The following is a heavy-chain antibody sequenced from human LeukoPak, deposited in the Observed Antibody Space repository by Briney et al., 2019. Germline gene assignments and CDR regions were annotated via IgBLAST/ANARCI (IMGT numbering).Heavy chain of an antibody. CDR2: VFYTGST. V-gene: IGHV4-59*08. D-gene: IGHD2-2*01. J-gene: IGHJ5*02. CDR1: GGSISSYY. CDR3: AGQRCSSTSCYSWFDP. Sequence: SETLSLTCTVSGGSISSYYWSWIRQPPGEGLEWIGYVFYTGSTNYNPSLKSRVTISVDTSKNQFSLKLTSVTAADTAVYYCAGQRCSSTSCYSWFDPWGQGTLVTVSS.